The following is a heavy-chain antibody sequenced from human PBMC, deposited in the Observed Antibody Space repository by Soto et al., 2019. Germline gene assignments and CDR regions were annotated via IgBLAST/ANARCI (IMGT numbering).Heavy chain of an antibody. CDR3: ARDAPLIYSSGWYAEYYFDY. CDR1: GYTFTSYG. D-gene: IGHD6-19*01. Sequence: ASVKVSCKASGYTFTSYGISWVRQAPGQGLEWMGWISAYNGNTNYAQKLQGRVTMTTDTSTSTAYMELRSLRSDDTAVYYCARDAPLIYSSGWYAEYYFDYWGQGTLVTVSS. V-gene: IGHV1-18*01. J-gene: IGHJ4*02. CDR2: ISAYNGNT.